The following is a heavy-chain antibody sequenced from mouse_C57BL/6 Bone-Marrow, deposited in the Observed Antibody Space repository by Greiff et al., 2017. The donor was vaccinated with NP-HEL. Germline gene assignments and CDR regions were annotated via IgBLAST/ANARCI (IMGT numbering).Heavy chain of an antibody. CDR1: GFNIKDYY. CDR2: IDPEDGGT. D-gene: IGHD2-4*01. J-gene: IGHJ1*03. Sequence: VQLQQSGAELVKPGASVKLSCTASGFNIKDYYMHWVKQRTEQGLEWIGRIDPEDGGTKSAPKFQGKATITEDTSYTPAYLQLSILTSENPSVYYCARVLLIYYDLAWYFDVWGTGTTVTVSS. V-gene: IGHV14-2*01. CDR3: ARVLLIYYDLAWYFDV.